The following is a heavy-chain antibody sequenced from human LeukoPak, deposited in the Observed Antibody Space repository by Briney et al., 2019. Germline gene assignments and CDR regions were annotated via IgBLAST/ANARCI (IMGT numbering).Heavy chain of an antibody. J-gene: IGHJ4*02. CDR3: ARDLDGAFYFDY. V-gene: IGHV4-59*01. Sequence: PSETLSLTCTFSGGSISSYYWSWVRQPPGKGLEWIGYIYYSGSTNYNPSLKSRVTISVDTSKNQFSLKLSSVTAADTAVYYCARDLDGAFYFDYWGQGTLVTVSS. D-gene: IGHD3-10*01. CDR2: IYYSGST. CDR1: GGSISSYY.